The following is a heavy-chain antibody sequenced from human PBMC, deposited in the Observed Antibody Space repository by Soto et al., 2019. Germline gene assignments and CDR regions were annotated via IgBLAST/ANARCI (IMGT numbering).Heavy chain of an antibody. Sequence: ASVKVSCKASGYTFTVYYMHCVLQSPGQWLEWMGWINPNSGGTNYAQKFQGRVTMTRDTSISTAYMELSRLRSDDTAVYYCARSGDGSYDAFDIWGQGTMVTVSS. CDR2: INPNSGGT. V-gene: IGHV1-2*02. CDR3: ARSGDGSYDAFDI. D-gene: IGHD3-10*01. J-gene: IGHJ3*02. CDR1: GYTFTVYY.